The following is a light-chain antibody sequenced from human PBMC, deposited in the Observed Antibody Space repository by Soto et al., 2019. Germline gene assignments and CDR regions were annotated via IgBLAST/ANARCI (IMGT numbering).Light chain of an antibody. CDR1: SSDIGTYDY. CDR2: EVS. J-gene: IGLJ2*01. CDR3: SAYGGSNIPLI. V-gene: IGLV2-14*01. Sequence: QSVLTQPAAVSGSPGQSISISCTGSSSDIGTYDYVSWYQQLPGTAPKLMIYEVSNRPSGVSDRFSGSKSGNTASLTISEVHAEDEADYYCSAYGGSNIPLIFGGGTKLTVL.